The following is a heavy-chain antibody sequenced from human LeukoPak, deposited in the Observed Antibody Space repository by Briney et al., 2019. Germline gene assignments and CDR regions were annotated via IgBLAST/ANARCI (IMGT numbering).Heavy chain of an antibody. CDR3: ARADSANYYDSGRYFNYFYMDV. D-gene: IGHD3-10*01. V-gene: IGHV4-59*11. CDR2: MSYSGST. J-gene: IGHJ6*03. Sequence: SETLSLTCTVSGGSISGHYWTWIWQPPGKGLEFIGYMSYSGSTDYNPSLKSRVTISIDTSKNQFSLRLSSVTAADTAVYFCARADSANYYDSGRYFNYFYMDVWGRGTTGTVSS. CDR1: GGSISGHY.